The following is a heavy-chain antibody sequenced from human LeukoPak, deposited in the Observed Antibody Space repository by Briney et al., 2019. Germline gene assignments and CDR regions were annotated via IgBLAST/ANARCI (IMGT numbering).Heavy chain of an antibody. CDR1: GYTFTSYD. J-gene: IGHJ4*02. D-gene: IGHD2-21*01. CDR3: TRSVRNCHIDY. Sequence: ASVKVSGKPSGYTFTSYDINWVRRATGHGREWMGWMNPNSGNTGYAQKYQGRVTMTRRTSISTAYMELSSLRFEDTAVYYCTRSVRNCHIDYWGQGTLVTVSS. V-gene: IGHV1-8*01. CDR2: MNPNSGNT.